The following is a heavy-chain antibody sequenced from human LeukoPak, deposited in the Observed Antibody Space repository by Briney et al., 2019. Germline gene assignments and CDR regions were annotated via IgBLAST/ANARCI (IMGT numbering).Heavy chain of an antibody. CDR1: GFTVSSNY. CDR2: IRSKAYGGTT. J-gene: IGHJ3*02. CDR3: TRALLWFGGPSPTRYAFDI. Sequence: GGSLRLSCAASGFTVSSNYMSWVRQAPGKGLEWVGFIRSKAYGGTTEYAASVKGRFTISRDDSKSIAYLQMNSLKTEDTAVYYCTRALLWFGGPSPTRYAFDIWGQGTMVTVSS. D-gene: IGHD3-10*01. V-gene: IGHV3-49*04.